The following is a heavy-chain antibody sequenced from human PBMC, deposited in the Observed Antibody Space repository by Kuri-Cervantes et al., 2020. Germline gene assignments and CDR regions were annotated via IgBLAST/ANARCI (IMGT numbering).Heavy chain of an antibody. CDR3: ARDSLDLGYCSSTSCLYYYYGMDV. V-gene: IGHV4-61*01. J-gene: IGHJ6*02. Sequence: LRLSCTVSGGSVSSGSYYWSWIRQPPGKGLEWIGYIYYSGSTNSNPSLKSRVTISVDTSKNQFSLKLSSVTAADTAVYYCARDSLDLGYCSSTSCLYYYYGMDVWAQGPS. CDR2: IYYSGST. CDR1: GGSVSSGSYY. D-gene: IGHD2-2*01.